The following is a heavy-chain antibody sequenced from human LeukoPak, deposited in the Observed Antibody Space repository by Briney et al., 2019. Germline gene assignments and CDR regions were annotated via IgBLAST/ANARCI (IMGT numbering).Heavy chain of an antibody. CDR3: ARDGRFSYGDYVGPASSWFDP. V-gene: IGHV1-46*01. CDR1: GYTFTSYY. D-gene: IGHD4-17*01. CDR2: INPSGGST. Sequence: ASVKVSCMASGYTFTSYYMHWVRQAPGQGLEWMGIINPSGGSTSYAQKFQGRVTMTRGTSTSTVYMELSSLRSEDTAVYYCARDGRFSYGDYVGPASSWFDPWGQGTLVTVSS. J-gene: IGHJ5*02.